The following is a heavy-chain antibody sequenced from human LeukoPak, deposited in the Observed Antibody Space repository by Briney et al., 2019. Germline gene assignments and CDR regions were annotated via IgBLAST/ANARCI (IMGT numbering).Heavy chain of an antibody. V-gene: IGHV4-61*02. CDR1: GGSISSGSYY. D-gene: IGHD2-15*01. J-gene: IGHJ4*02. CDR3: ARLVHYCSGGSCYYFDY. CDR2: IYTSGST. Sequence: SETLSLTCTVSGGSISSGSYYWSWIRQPAGKGLEWIGRIYTSGSTNYNPSLKSRVTMSVDTSKNQFSLKLSSVTAADTAVYYCARLVHYCSGGSCYYFDYWGQGTLVTVSS.